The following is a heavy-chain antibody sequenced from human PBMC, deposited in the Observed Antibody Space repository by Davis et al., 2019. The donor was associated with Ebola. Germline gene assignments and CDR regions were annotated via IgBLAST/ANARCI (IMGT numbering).Heavy chain of an antibody. J-gene: IGHJ6*02. Sequence: GESLKISCAASGFTFSDYYMSWIRQAPGKGLEWVSYISSSGSTIYYADSVKGRFTISRDNSKNTLYLQMNSLRAEDTAVYYCARDQGYCSSTSCWVLYGMDVWGQGTTVTVSS. V-gene: IGHV3-11*04. CDR3: ARDQGYCSSTSCWVLYGMDV. D-gene: IGHD2-2*01. CDR2: ISSSGSTI. CDR1: GFTFSDYY.